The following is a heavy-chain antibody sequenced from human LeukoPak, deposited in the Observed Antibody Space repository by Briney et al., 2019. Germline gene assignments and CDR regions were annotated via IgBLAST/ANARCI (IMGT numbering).Heavy chain of an antibody. CDR2: INHSGST. CDR3: ARDLGSSSWYRGPLDY. V-gene: IGHV4-34*01. CDR1: GGSFSGYY. D-gene: IGHD6-13*01. J-gene: IGHJ4*02. Sequence: SETLSLTCAVYGGSFSGYYWSWIRQPPGKGLEWIGEINHSGSTNYNPSLKSRVTISVDTSKNRFSLKLSSVTAADTAVYYCARDLGSSSWYRGPLDYWGQGTLVTVSS.